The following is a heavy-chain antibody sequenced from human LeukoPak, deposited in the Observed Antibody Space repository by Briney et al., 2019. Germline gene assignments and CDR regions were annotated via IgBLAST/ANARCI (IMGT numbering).Heavy chain of an antibody. Sequence: GGSLRLSCAASGFTFSSYAMHWVRQAPGKGLEWVAVISYDGSNKYYADSVKGRFTISRDNSKNTLYLQMNSLRAEDTAVYYCARDQYCSGGSCYPLGYWGQGTLVTVSS. J-gene: IGHJ4*02. V-gene: IGHV3-30-3*01. CDR3: ARDQYCSGGSCYPLGY. D-gene: IGHD2-15*01. CDR1: GFTFSSYA. CDR2: ISYDGSNK.